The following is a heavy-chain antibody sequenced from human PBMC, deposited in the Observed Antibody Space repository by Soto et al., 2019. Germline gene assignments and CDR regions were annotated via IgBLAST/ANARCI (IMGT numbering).Heavy chain of an antibody. Sequence: SETLSLTCAVSGGSISSGGYSCSWIRQPPGKGLEWIGYIYHSGSTYYNPSLKSRVTISVDRSKNQFSLKLSSVTAADTAVYYCARARNGVDYWGQGTLVTVSS. CDR3: ARARNGVDY. D-gene: IGHD3-10*01. CDR2: IYHSGST. CDR1: GGSISSGGYS. J-gene: IGHJ4*02. V-gene: IGHV4-30-2*01.